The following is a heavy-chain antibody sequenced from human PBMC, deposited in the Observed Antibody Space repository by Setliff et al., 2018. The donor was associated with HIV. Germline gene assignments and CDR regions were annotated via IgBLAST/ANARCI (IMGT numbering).Heavy chain of an antibody. CDR3: AKPTSGMYLGAFDL. V-gene: IGHV3-33*03. CDR2: VSPDGYEK. CDR1: GYGYSTFD. D-gene: IGHD1-26*01. Sequence: SLRLSCAAFGYGYSTFDMDWVRQTPGKGLEWVADVSPDGYEKRYADFAKGRFTVSRDNSKNILFLQMDSLGAEDTGIYYCAKPTSGMYLGAFDLWGRGTVVTVSS. J-gene: IGHJ3*01.